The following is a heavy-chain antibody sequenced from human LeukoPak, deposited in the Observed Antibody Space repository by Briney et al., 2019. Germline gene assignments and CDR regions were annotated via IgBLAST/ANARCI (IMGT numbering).Heavy chain of an antibody. CDR2: INHSGST. Sequence: PSETLSLTCAVYGGSFSGYYWSWIRQPPGKGLEWIGEINHSGSTNYNPSLKSRVTISVDTSKNQFSLKLSSVTAADTAVYYCAILRYDFWSGYYSYWGQGTLVTASS. CDR1: GGSFSGYY. D-gene: IGHD3-3*01. V-gene: IGHV4-34*01. J-gene: IGHJ4*02. CDR3: AILRYDFWSGYYSY.